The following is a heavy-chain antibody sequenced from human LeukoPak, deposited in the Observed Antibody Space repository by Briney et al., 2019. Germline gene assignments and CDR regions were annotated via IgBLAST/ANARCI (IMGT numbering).Heavy chain of an antibody. CDR3: AREGHSYDSSGYYYNY. J-gene: IGHJ4*02. CDR2: ISAYNGKT. V-gene: IGHV1-18*01. D-gene: IGHD3-22*01. CDR1: GYTFTSYG. Sequence: AAANVSCQATGYTFTSYGISWVRQAPGQGLAWLGWISAYNGKTNYAQSVQGRVTMTTETSTGTAYMEVRSLRSEDSAVYYRAREGHSYDSSGYYYNYWGQGTLVTVSS.